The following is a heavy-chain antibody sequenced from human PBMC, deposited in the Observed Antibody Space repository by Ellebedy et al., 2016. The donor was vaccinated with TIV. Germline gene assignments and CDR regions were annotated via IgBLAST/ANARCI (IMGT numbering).Heavy chain of an antibody. Sequence: PGGSLRLSCAASGFTFSTYWMSWVRQAPGKGLEWVANMNQVGSEQYYVDSVRGRFTIPRDNAKRSLYLQMNSLRAEDTAVYYCARDPNSPGDTGYGDYWGQGAVVTVSS. CDR1: GFTFSTYW. V-gene: IGHV3-7*03. J-gene: IGHJ4*02. D-gene: IGHD5-12*01. CDR2: MNQVGSEQ. CDR3: ARDPNSPGDTGYGDY.